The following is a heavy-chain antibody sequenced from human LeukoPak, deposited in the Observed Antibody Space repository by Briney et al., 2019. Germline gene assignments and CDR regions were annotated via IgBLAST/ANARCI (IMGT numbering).Heavy chain of an antibody. J-gene: IGHJ4*02. V-gene: IGHV4-61*01. CDR3: ARGAYSFDY. CDR2: IYYSGST. CDR1: GGSVSSGSYY. Sequence: SETLSLTCTVSGGSVSSGSYYWSWIRQPPGKGLEWIGYIYYSGSTNYNPSLKSRVTISVDTSKNQFSLKLSSVTAADTAVYYCARGAYSFDYWGQGTLVTVSS.